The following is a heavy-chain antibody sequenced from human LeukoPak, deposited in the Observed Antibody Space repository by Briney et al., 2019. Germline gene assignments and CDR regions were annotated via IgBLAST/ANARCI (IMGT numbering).Heavy chain of an antibody. V-gene: IGHV4-4*02. D-gene: IGHD1-1*01. Sequence: SETLSLTCVVSGDAIRNDYWWNWVRQPPGKGLEWIGEIYHSGSTNYNPSLKSRVSISVDKSKNQFSLKLTSVTAADTAMYYCARKLHLEPSSYYYYYMDVWGKGTTVTVS. CDR1: GDAIRNDYW. J-gene: IGHJ6*03. CDR2: IYHSGST. CDR3: ARKLHLEPSSYYYYYMDV.